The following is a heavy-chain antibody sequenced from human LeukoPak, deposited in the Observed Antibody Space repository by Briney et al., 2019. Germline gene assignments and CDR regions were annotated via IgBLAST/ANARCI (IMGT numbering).Heavy chain of an antibody. J-gene: IGHJ3*02. CDR3: ARATSTDSSDDAFDI. CDR2: IYYSGST. V-gene: IGHV4-59*12. D-gene: IGHD3-22*01. CDR1: GGSISSYY. Sequence: SETLSLTCTVSGGSISSYYWSWIRQPPGKGLEWIGYIYYSGSTNYNPSLKSRVTISVDRSKNQFSLKLSSVTAADTAVYYCARATSTDSSDDAFDIWGQGTMVTVSS.